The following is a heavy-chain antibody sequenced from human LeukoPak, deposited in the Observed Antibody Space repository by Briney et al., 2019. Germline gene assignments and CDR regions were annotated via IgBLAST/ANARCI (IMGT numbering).Heavy chain of an antibody. CDR2: IGTAGDT. CDR3: ARESLGYCSGGSCYRTDHFDY. Sequence: GGSLRLSCAASGFTFSSYDMHWVRQATGKGLEWVSAIGTAGDTYYPGSVKGRFTISRENAKNSLYLQMNGLRAGDTAVYYCARESLGYCSGGSCYRTDHFDYWGQGTLVTVSS. CDR1: GFTFSSYD. J-gene: IGHJ4*02. V-gene: IGHV3-13*01. D-gene: IGHD2-15*01.